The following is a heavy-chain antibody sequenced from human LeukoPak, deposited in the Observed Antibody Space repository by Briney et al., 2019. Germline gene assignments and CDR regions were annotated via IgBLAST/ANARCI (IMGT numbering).Heavy chain of an antibody. Sequence: SETLSLTCAVYGGSFSGYYWSWIRQPPGKGLEWIGYIYYSGSTNYNPSLKSRVTISVDTSKNQFSLKLSSVTAADTAVYYCARYHPSGYDAFDIWGQGTMVTVSS. CDR2: IYYSGST. J-gene: IGHJ3*02. D-gene: IGHD3-22*01. CDR1: GGSFSGYY. CDR3: ARYHPSGYDAFDI. V-gene: IGHV4-59*01.